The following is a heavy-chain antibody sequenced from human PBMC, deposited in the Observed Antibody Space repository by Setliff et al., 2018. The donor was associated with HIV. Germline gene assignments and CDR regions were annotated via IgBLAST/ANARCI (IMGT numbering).Heavy chain of an antibody. J-gene: IGHJ4*02. V-gene: IGHV1-3*01. CDR3: ANGGPGGHFEL. D-gene: IGHD3-16*01. CDR1: GDTFSSSDD. CDR2: INLVTGKT. Sequence: ASVKVSCKSSGDTFSSSDDLRWGRQVPGRGLEWMGWINLVTGKTVYLQKCQGRATIIRDTSASTARTAYREMRSLSAEDTAVYYRANGGPGGHFELWGQGTLVTVSS.